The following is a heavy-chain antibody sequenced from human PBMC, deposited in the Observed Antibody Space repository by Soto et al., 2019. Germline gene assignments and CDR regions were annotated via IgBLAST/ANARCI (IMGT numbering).Heavy chain of an antibody. J-gene: IGHJ1*01. CDR3: AKHLVGDGAEYFED. V-gene: IGHV3-23*01. Sequence: EVQLLESGGGLVQPGGSLRLSCAASGLAFRRYAMGWVRQAPGKGLEWVAGIGGSGTFTKYAESVKGRFTLSRDNSKNTLLLQMESLRVEDTALYYCAKHLVGDGAEYFEDWGQGTLVTVSS. CDR1: GLAFRRYA. CDR2: IGGSGTFT. D-gene: IGHD1-26*01.